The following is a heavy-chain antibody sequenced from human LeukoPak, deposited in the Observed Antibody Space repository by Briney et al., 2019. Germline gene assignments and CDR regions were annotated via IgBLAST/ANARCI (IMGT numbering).Heavy chain of an antibody. CDR3: AKGGVGATLHYYYMDV. J-gene: IGHJ6*03. Sequence: GGSLRLSCAASGFTLSNYWMHWVRQAPGKGLVWVSRINGDGSSTSNADAVKGRFTISRDNAKNTLFLQMNSLRAEDTAVYYCAKGGVGATLHYYYMDVWGKGTTVTVSS. CDR1: GFTLSNYW. D-gene: IGHD1-26*01. V-gene: IGHV3-74*01. CDR2: INGDGSST.